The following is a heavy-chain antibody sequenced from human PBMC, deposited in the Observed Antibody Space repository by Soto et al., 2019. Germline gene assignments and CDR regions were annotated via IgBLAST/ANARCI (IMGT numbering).Heavy chain of an antibody. V-gene: IGHV3-23*01. J-gene: IGHJ6*02. Sequence: GGSLRLSCAASGFTFSSYAMSWVRQAPGKGLEWVSAISGSGGSTYYADSVKGRFTISRDNSKNTLYLQMNSLRAEDTAVYYCAKLFCSSTSCYDGYYYYGMDVWGQGTTVTVSS. CDR2: ISGSGGST. CDR3: AKLFCSSTSCYDGYYYYGMDV. D-gene: IGHD2-2*01. CDR1: GFTFSSYA.